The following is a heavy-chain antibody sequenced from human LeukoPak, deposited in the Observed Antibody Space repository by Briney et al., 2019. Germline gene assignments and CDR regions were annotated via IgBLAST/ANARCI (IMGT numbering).Heavy chain of an antibody. Sequence: SVTVSCKASGCTFSSYAINWVRQAPGQGLEWMGRITPILGIANYSHKLQGRGTIIADKSTSTAYMSPSSLRSRETAMYFFARDLIGSSGWFGYWVQGTMVSVCS. CDR1: GCTFSSYA. V-gene: IGHV1-69*04. J-gene: IGHJ5*01. D-gene: IGHD6-19*01. CDR3: ARDLIGSSGWFGY. CDR2: ITPILGIA.